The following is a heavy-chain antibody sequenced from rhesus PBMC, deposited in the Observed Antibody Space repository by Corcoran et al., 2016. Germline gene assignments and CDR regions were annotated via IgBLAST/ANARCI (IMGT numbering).Heavy chain of an antibody. CDR3: ARTTIFGLVIIVDS. D-gene: IGHD3-3*01. Sequence: QVQLQESGPGLVKPSETLSLTCAVSGGSISSGYGWSWIRQPPGKGLEWIGYLYCSGGETTNNPSVKSRVTISNATSRNLFSLKLCSVTAADTAVYYCARTTIFGLVIIVDSWGQGVLVTVSS. V-gene: IGHV4S7*01. CDR2: LYCSGGET. CDR1: GGSISSGYG. J-gene: IGHJ4*01.